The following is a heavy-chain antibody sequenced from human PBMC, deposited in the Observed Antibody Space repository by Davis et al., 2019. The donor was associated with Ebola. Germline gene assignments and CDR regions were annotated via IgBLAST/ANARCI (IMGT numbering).Heavy chain of an antibody. CDR2: IYSGGST. CDR3: ASDDSSGYLYYMDV. J-gene: IGHJ6*03. V-gene: IGHV3-66*01. Sequence: GGSLRLSCAASGFTVSSNYMRWVRQAPGKGLEWVSVIYSGGSTYYADSVKGRFTISKDNAKKSLYLQMNSLRAEDTAVYYCASDDSSGYLYYMDVWGKGTTVTVSS. D-gene: IGHD3-22*01. CDR1: GFTVSSNY.